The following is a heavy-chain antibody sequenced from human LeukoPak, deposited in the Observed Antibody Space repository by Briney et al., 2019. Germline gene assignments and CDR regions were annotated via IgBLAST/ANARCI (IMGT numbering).Heavy chain of an antibody. CDR3: ASAFRTRGLYAFDI. Sequence: GASVKVSCKASGYTFTRHYIHWVRQAPGQGLEWMGLTNPTGGGTSYAQKFQGRVTMTRDTSTTTVYMDLSSLRSEDTAVYYCASAFRTRGLYAFDIWGQGTMLSVSS. J-gene: IGHJ3*02. CDR1: GYTFTRHY. CDR2: TNPTGGGT. D-gene: IGHD3-10*01. V-gene: IGHV1-46*01.